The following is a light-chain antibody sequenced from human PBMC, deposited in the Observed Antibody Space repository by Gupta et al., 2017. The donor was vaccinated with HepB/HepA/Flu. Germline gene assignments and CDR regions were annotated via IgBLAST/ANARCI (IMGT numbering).Light chain of an antibody. Sequence: EIVMTQSPATLSVSPGERATHSCRASQSVSSNLAWYQQKPGQAPRLLIYGASTSATGIQARFSGSGSGTEFTLTISSRQSEDFAVYYCQQYNNWPPWTFGQGTKVEIK. V-gene: IGKV3-15*01. CDR1: QSVSSN. CDR3: QQYNNWPPWT. CDR2: GAS. J-gene: IGKJ1*01.